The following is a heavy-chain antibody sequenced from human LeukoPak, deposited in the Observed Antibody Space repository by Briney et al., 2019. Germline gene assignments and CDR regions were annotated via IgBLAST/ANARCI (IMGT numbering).Heavy chain of an antibody. J-gene: IGHJ3*01. V-gene: IGHV3-30*18. D-gene: IGHD6-19*01. Sequence: GGSLRLSCTASGFTFRSYGMHWVRQAPGKGLEWVAVISYDGSNKFYADSVKGRFTISRDNSKNTLYLQMNSLRAEDTAVYYCAKLGYSSGWYDFRIDAFDFWGQGTMVTVSS. CDR2: ISYDGSNK. CDR1: GFTFRSYG. CDR3: AKLGYSSGWYDFRIDAFDF.